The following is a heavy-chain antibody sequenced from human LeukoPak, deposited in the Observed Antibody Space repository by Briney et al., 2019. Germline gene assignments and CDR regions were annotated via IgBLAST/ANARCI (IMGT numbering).Heavy chain of an antibody. CDR1: GFRFSGYG. CDR3: ARHRGVKTAAGLNGGYFDP. D-gene: IGHD6-13*01. Sequence: GGSLRLSCAASGFRFSGYGMNWVRQAPGKGLEWVAVIWDDGSKKYHADSVKGRFTISRDQSKNTLYLQMNSLSAEDTAIYYCARHRGVKTAAGLNGGYFDPWGRGTLVTVSS. V-gene: IGHV3-33*01. J-gene: IGHJ2*01. CDR2: IWDDGSKK.